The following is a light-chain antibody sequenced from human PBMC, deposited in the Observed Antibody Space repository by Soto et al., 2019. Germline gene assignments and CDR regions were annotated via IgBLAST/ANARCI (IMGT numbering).Light chain of an antibody. V-gene: IGKV1-16*01. J-gene: IGKJ4*01. Sequence: DIQMTQSPSSLSASVGDRVTITCRASHPININLVWFQQKPGKAPKSLIYAATNLQSGVPSRFSGSGGGTDFSITISSLQPEDVATYYCQHYQRYPPSFGGGTKLEIK. CDR3: QHYQRYPPS. CDR2: AAT. CDR1: HPININ.